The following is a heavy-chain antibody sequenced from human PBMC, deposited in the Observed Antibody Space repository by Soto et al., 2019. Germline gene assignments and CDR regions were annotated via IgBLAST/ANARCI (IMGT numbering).Heavy chain of an antibody. CDR1: GFTFSSYA. CDR3: ARQGRAVSSYYFDY. V-gene: IGHV3-64*01. J-gene: IGHJ4*02. D-gene: IGHD3-10*01. Sequence: LRLSCAASGFTFSSYAMHWVRQAPGKGLEYVSAISSNGGSTYYANSVKGRFTISRDNSKNTLYLQMGSLRAEDMAVYYCARQGRAVSSYYFDYWGQGTLVAVSS. CDR2: ISSNGGST.